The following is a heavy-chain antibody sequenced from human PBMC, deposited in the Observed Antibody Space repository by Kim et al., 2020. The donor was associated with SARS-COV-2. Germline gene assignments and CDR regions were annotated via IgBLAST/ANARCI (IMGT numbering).Heavy chain of an antibody. J-gene: IGHJ6*02. D-gene: IGHD3-16*01. CDR2: ISAYNGNT. V-gene: IGHV1-18*04. CDR1: GYTFTSYG. CDR3: ARVGGEPGDYYYYGMDV. Sequence: ASVKVSCKASGYTFTSYGISWVRQAPGQGLEWMGWISAYNGNTNYAQKLQGRVTMTTDTSTSTAYMELRSLRSDDTAVYYCARVGGEPGDYYYYGMDVWGQGTTVTVSS.